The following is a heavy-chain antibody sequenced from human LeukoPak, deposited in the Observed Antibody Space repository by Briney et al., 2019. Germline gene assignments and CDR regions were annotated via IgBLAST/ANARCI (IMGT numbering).Heavy chain of an antibody. CDR2: INPYSGDT. D-gene: IGHD5-12*01. V-gene: IGHV1-2*02. J-gene: IGHJ4*02. CDR3: ARTNGGYEYN. Sequence: ASVKVSCKASGYTFTGYYMHWVRQAPGQGLAWMGWINPYSGDTTYAQKFQGRLTLTRDTSISTAYMEVSRLKSDDTAVYYCARTNGGYEYNWGQGTRVIVSS. CDR1: GYTFTGYY.